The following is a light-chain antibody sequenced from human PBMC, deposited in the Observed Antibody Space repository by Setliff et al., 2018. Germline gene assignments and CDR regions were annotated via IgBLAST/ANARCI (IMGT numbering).Light chain of an antibody. V-gene: IGLV2-14*02. CDR3: SSFTSSNTYV. Sequence: QSALTQPASVSGSPGQSITISCTGTSSDVGSYNLVSWYQQHPGKAPKLMIYEVTKRPSGISNRFSGSKSGNTASLTISGLQVEDESDFYCSSFTSSNTYVFGTGTKATVL. CDR2: EVT. CDR1: SSDVGSYNL. J-gene: IGLJ1*01.